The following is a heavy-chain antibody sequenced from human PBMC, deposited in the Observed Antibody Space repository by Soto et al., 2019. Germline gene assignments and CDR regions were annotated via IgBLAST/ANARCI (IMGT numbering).Heavy chain of an antibody. V-gene: IGHV3-23*01. CDR3: VKDHDYRDRGPT. Sequence: EVQVLESGGGLVQPGGSLRLSCAASGFTFNNYAMSWVRQAPGKGLEWVSAVSGGGDRTYYADSVKVRFTISRDNSRNTLYLQLNSLRAEDTALYYCVKDHDYRDRGPTWSEGTMVTVSS. D-gene: IGHD4-17*01. CDR1: GFTFNNYA. J-gene: IGHJ3*01. CDR2: VSGGGDRT.